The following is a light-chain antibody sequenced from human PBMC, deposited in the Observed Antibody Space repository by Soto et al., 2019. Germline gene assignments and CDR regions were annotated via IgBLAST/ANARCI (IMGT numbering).Light chain of an antibody. J-gene: IGLJ2*01. V-gene: IGLV2-14*03. CDR1: KSDVGGYNY. CDR2: DVS. CDR3: SSYTSTSLVV. Sequence: QSALTQPASVSGSPGQSITISCTGTKSDVGGYNYVSWYQQHPGKAPKLMIYDVSNRPSGVSNRFSGSKSGNTASLTISGVQAEDEADYYCSSYTSTSLVVFGGGTKLTVL.